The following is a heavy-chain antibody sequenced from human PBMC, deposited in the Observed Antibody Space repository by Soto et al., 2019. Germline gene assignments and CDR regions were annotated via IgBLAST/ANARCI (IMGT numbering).Heavy chain of an antibody. V-gene: IGHV4-59*08. CDR3: ASRVRIDAFDI. Sequence: QVQLQESGPGLVKPSETLSLTCTVSSGSISRYYWTWIRQPPGKGLEWIGYISYSGSTNYNPSLKSRVTISAETSKNQFSLKLSSVTAADTAVYYCASRVRIDAFDIWGQGTMVTVSS. CDR1: SGSISRYY. D-gene: IGHD1-1*01. CDR2: ISYSGST. J-gene: IGHJ3*02.